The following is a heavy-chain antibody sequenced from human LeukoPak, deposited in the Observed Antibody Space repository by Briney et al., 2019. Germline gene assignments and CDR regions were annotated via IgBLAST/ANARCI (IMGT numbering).Heavy chain of an antibody. Sequence: PSETLSLTCAVYGGSFSGYYWSWIRQPPGKGLEWVGEINHSGSTNYNPSLKSRVTISVDTSKNQFSLKLSSVTAADTAVCYCARASQGLWFRYWFDPWGQGTLVTVSS. V-gene: IGHV4-34*01. CDR1: GGSFSGYY. CDR2: INHSGST. CDR3: ARASQGLWFRYWFDP. J-gene: IGHJ5*02. D-gene: IGHD3-10*01.